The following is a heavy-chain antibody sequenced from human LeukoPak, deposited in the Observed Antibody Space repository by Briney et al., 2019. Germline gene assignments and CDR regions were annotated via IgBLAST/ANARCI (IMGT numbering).Heavy chain of an antibody. D-gene: IGHD1-26*01. CDR2: INPNSGGT. J-gene: IGHJ4*02. CDR3: ARAYSGSYFYFDY. CDR1: GYTFTGYY. V-gene: IGHV1-2*02. Sequence: ASVKVPCKASGYTFTGYYMHWVRQAPGQGLEWMGWINPNSGGTNYAQKFQGRVTMTRDTSISTAYMELSRLRSDDTAVYYCARAYSGSYFYFDYWGQGTLVTVSS.